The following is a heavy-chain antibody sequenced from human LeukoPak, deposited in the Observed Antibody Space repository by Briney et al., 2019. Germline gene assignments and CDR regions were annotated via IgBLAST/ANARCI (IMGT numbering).Heavy chain of an antibody. Sequence: GGSLRLSCAASGFTFSSYAMTWVRQAPGKGLEWVSGTSSSGGSTYYTESVKGRFTISRDNSWNTLSLQMNSLRAEDTATYYCAKGWSKSSLDGFDIWGQGTMVTVSS. J-gene: IGHJ3*02. CDR2: TSSSGGST. CDR3: AKGWSKSSLDGFDI. V-gene: IGHV3-23*01. D-gene: IGHD6-13*01. CDR1: GFTFSSYA.